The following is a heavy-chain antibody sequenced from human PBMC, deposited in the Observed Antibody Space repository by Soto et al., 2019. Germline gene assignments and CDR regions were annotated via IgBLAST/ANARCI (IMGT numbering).Heavy chain of an antibody. CDR2: IYPGDSDT. V-gene: IGHV5-51*01. J-gene: IGHJ3*02. CDR3: AINHVIVGATXXXDAXDI. Sequence: GESLKISCKGSGYSFTSYWIGWVRQMPGKGLEWMGIIYPGDSDTRYSPSFQGQVTISADKSISTAYLQWSSLKALDTAMYYCAINHVIVGATXXXDAXDIWGQGTMVTVSS. D-gene: IGHD1-26*01. CDR1: GYSFTSYW.